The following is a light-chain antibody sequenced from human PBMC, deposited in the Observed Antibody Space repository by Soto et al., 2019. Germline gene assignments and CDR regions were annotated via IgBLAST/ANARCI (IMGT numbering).Light chain of an antibody. CDR2: DAS. CDR1: QNISVS. CDR3: QQLGSGPPNA. J-gene: IGKJ5*01. V-gene: IGKV3-11*01. Sequence: IVLTRSIATQSLSAGERETLYCGATQNISVSLAWYRPTPGQAPRLIIYDASNMATGIPARFSGGVSSTDFSRTAVKLWPSGVSFFFCQQLGSGPPNAFGPGTRVEIK.